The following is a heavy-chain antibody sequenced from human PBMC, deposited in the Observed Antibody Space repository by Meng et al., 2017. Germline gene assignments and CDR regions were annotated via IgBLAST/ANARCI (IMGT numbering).Heavy chain of an antibody. Sequence: QGQRGKSGAEVKKPGPLGKVSGKASGGTFSSYTISWVRPAPGQGLEWMGRIIPILGIANYAQKFQGRVTITADKSTSTAYMELSSLRSEDTAVYYCASRVAYYYDSSGYYKNWYFDLWGRGTLVTVSS. J-gene: IGHJ2*01. CDR3: ASRVAYYYDSSGYYKNWYFDL. CDR2: IIPILGIA. CDR1: GGTFSSYT. V-gene: IGHV1-69*02. D-gene: IGHD3-22*01.